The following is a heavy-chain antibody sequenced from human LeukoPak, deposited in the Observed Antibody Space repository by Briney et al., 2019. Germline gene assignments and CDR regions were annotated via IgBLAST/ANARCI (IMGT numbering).Heavy chain of an antibody. J-gene: IGHJ3*02. CDR1: GGSFSSYY. D-gene: IGHD4-23*01. CDR3: ARYHYGGKSSGAFDI. V-gene: IGHV4-59*01. CDR2: IYYSGST. Sequence: SETLSLTCAVYGGSFSSYYWSWIRQPPGKGLEWIGYIYYSGSTNYNPSLKSRVTISVDTSKNQFPLKLSSVTAADTAVYYCARYHYGGKSSGAFDIWGQGTMVTVSS.